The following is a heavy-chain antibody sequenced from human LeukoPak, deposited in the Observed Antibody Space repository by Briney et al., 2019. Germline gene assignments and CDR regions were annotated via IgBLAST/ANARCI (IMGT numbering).Heavy chain of an antibody. J-gene: IGHJ4*02. CDR1: GYTLTSYA. D-gene: IGHD2-2*01. CDR3: ARVEADCSSTSCAFDY. CDR2: INAGNGNT. V-gene: IGHV1-3*01. Sequence: ASVKVSCKASGYTLTSYAMHWVRQAPGQRLEWMGWINAGNGNTKYSQKFQGRVTITRDTSASTAYMELSSLRSEDTAAYYCARVEADCSSTSCAFDYWGQGALVTVSS.